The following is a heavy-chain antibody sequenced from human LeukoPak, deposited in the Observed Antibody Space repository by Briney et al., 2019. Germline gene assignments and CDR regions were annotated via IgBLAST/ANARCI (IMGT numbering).Heavy chain of an antibody. D-gene: IGHD4-17*01. Sequence: SETLSVTCGVSGVSLSDYYWSWIRQTPGKGLEWIGSIFYSGSAYYNPSLKSRVTISIDTSKNQFSLKLNSVTAADTAVYYCAKQSATSSVNDYWGQGTLVTVSS. CDR3: AKQSATSSVNDY. CDR1: GVSLSDYY. V-gene: IGHV4-59*05. J-gene: IGHJ4*02. CDR2: IFYSGSA.